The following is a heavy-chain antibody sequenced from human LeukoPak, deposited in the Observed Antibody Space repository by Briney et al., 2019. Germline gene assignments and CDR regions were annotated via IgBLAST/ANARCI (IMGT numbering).Heavy chain of an antibody. Sequence: PSHTLSLPCTVSGGPISLCGYQCSSIPQHPGKGLEWIGCIYYSGSTYYNPSLKSRVTISVDTSKNQFSLSLSSVTAADTAVYYCARNADMYYYVDNWGQGTLVTVSS. J-gene: IGHJ4*02. CDR3: ARNADMYYYVDN. CDR2: IYYSGST. D-gene: IGHD3-10*01. V-gene: IGHV4-31*03. CDR1: GGPISLCGYQ.